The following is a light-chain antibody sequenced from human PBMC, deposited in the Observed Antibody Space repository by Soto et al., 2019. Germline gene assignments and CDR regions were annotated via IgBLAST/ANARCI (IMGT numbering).Light chain of an antibody. CDR1: QSISSW. V-gene: IGKV1-9*01. J-gene: IGKJ4*01. CDR3: QQLSRYPLT. Sequence: DIQMTQSPSSLSASLGDRVTITCLASQSISSWLAWYQQKPGKAPDLLIYSASTLQSGVPSRFSGSGSETEFSLTIRALQPEDFATYYCQQLSRYPLTFGGGTKVDIK. CDR2: SAS.